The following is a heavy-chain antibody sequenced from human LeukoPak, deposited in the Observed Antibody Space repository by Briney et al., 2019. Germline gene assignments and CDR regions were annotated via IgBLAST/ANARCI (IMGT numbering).Heavy chain of an antibody. Sequence: GESLKISCKGSGYSFTSYWIGWVRQMPGKGLEWMGIIYPGDSDTRYGPSFQGQVTISADKSISTAYLQWSSLKASDTSMYYCAILAAPYVGPPYFDYWGQGTLVTVSS. V-gene: IGHV5-51*01. CDR3: AILAAPYVGPPYFDY. J-gene: IGHJ4*02. CDR2: IYPGDSDT. D-gene: IGHD2-15*01. CDR1: GYSFTSYW.